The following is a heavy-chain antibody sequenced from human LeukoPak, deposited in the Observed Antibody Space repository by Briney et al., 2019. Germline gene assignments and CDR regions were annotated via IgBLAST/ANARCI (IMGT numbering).Heavy chain of an antibody. CDR3: PHIGDQYSRPTYNFAS. J-gene: IGHJ4*02. CDR2: IIPIFGTA. CDR1: GGTFSSYA. D-gene: IGHD5-18*01. Sequence: GASVSVSCKASGGTFSSYAISWVRQAPGQGLEWMGGIIPIFGTANYARKFQGRVTITADESTSTAYMELSSLRSKDTAVYYCPHIGDQYSRPTYNFASWGQGTLVTVSS. V-gene: IGHV1-69*13.